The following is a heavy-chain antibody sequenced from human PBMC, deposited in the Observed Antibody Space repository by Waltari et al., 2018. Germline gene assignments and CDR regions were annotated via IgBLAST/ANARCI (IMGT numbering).Heavy chain of an antibody. CDR2: IYHSGST. J-gene: IGHJ3*02. Sequence: QLQLQESGSGLVKPSQTLSLTCAVSGGSISSGGYSWRWIRQPPGKGLEWIGYIYHSGSTYYNPSLKSRVTISVDRSKNQFSLKLSSVTAADTAVYYCARGGGSGTEGDAFDIWGQGTMVTVSS. CDR1: GGSISSGGYS. V-gene: IGHV4-30-2*01. D-gene: IGHD3-10*01. CDR3: ARGGGSGTEGDAFDI.